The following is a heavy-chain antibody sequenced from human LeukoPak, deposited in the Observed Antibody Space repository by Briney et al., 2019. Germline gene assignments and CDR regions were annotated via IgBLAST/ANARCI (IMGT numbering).Heavy chain of an antibody. CDR3: ARDGYCSSTSCYGQSNYYYGMDV. Sequence: GGSLRLSCAASGFTLNNYAMSWVRQAPGKGLEWVSAMSGSGGDTFYADSVKGRFTISRDNSMNTVYLKMNNLRAEDTAVYYCARDGYCSSTSCYGQSNYYYGMDVWGQGTTVTVSS. V-gene: IGHV3-23*01. J-gene: IGHJ6*02. D-gene: IGHD2-2*01. CDR1: GFTLNNYA. CDR2: MSGSGGDT.